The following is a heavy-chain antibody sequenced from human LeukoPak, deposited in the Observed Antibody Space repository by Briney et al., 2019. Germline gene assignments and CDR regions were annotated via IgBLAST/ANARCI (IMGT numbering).Heavy chain of an antibody. Sequence: PGGSLRLSCAASGYTLSGYWMHWVRQGPGKGLVWVSRINEDGSSTSYAESVRGRFTISRDNAKNTLYLQMNSLRAEDAAVYYCTTDTFGARDSWGQGTLVTVSS. CDR3: TTDTFGARDS. V-gene: IGHV3-74*01. CDR2: INEDGSST. CDR1: GYTLSGYW. D-gene: IGHD3-10*01. J-gene: IGHJ4*02.